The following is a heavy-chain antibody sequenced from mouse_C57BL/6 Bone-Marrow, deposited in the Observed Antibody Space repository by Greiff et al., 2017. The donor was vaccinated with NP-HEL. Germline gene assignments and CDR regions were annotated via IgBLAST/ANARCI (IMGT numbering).Heavy chain of an antibody. V-gene: IGHV1-15*01. J-gene: IGHJ2*01. CDR1: GYTFTDYE. CDR3: TGVYRKDY. CDR2: IDPETGGT. Sequence: VQLQQSGAELVRPGASVTLSCKASGYTFTDYEMHWVKPTPVQGLEWIGAIDPETGGTAYNQKFKGKAILTADKSSSTAYMELRSLTSEDSAVYYCTGVYRKDYWGQGTPLTVSS.